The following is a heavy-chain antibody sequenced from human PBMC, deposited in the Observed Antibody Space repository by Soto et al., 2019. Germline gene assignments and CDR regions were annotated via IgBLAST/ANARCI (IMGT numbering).Heavy chain of an antibody. Sequence: GESLKISCKGSGYSFTSYWISWVRQMPGKGLEWMGRIDPSDSYTNYSPSFQGHVTISADKSISTAYLQRSSLKASDTAMYYCARQAVPYYYYGMDVWGQGTTVTVSS. CDR2: IDPSDSYT. V-gene: IGHV5-10-1*01. CDR3: ARQAVPYYYYGMDV. J-gene: IGHJ6*02. CDR1: GYSFTSYW. D-gene: IGHD1-1*01.